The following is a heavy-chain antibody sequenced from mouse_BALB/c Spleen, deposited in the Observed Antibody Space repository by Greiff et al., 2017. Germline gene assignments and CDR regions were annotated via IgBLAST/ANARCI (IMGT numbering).Heavy chain of an antibody. Sequence: EVHLVESGGGLVKPGGSLKLSCAASGFTFSSYTISWVRQTPEKRLEWVATISSGGGNTYYPDSVKGRFTISRDNAKNNLYLQMSSLRSEDTALYYCARSAWFAYWGQGTLVTVSA. V-gene: IGHV5-9*03. CDR1: GFTFSSYT. J-gene: IGHJ3*01. CDR2: ISSGGGNT. CDR3: ARSAWFAY.